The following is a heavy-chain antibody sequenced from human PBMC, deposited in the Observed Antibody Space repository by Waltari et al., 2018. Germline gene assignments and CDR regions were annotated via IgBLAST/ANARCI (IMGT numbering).Heavy chain of an antibody. V-gene: IGHV4-39*02. D-gene: IGHD3-10*01. CDR3: ARSFGGSGSYKFDT. CDR2: VQYTGKT. Sequence: RLQESGPGRMKPSETLSLICTVSGASISISTHYWGWIRQTPGMGPEWIGSVQYTGKTYNNPSLASRVSLSVDSSKNLFSLELTSVTAADTATDFCARSFGGSGSYKFDTWGRGILVSVSS. CDR1: GASISISTHY. J-gene: IGHJ4*02.